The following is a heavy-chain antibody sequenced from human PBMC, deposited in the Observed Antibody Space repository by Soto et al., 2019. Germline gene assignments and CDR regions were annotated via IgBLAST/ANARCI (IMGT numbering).Heavy chain of an antibody. V-gene: IGHV3-74*01. J-gene: IGHJ4*02. CDR1: GFTFSNAW. CDR3: ARDYGNYGFDY. D-gene: IGHD4-17*01. Sequence: GGSLRLSCAASGFTFSNAWMSWVRQAPGKGLVWVSRINSDGSSTSYADSVKGRFTISRDNAKNTLYLLANSLRAEDTAVYYCARDYGNYGFDYWGRGTLVTVSS. CDR2: INSDGSST.